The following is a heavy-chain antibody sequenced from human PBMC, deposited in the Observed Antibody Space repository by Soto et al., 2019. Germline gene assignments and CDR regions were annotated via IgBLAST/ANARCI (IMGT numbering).Heavy chain of an antibody. CDR2: IYYSGST. D-gene: IGHD5-18*01. CDR1: VGSISSYY. CDR3: ARGGYSYGVFDY. J-gene: IGHJ4*02. Sequence: SETLSLTCTVSVGSISSYYWSWIRQPPGKGLEWIGYIYYSGSTNYNPSLKSRVTISVDTSKNQFSLKLSSVTAADTAVYYCARGGYSYGVFDYWGQGTLVTVSS. V-gene: IGHV4-59*01.